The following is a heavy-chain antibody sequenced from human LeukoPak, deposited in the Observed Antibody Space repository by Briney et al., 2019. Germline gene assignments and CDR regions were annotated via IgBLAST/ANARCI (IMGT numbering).Heavy chain of an antibody. CDR2: IKQDGSEK. CDR3: ASSGGSWYSNY. Sequence: GGSLRLSCAASGFTFSSYWMSWVRQAPGKGLEWVANIKQDGSEKYYVDSVKGRFTISRDNAKNSLYLQMNSLRAEDTAVYYCASSGGSWYSNYWGQGTMVTVSS. V-gene: IGHV3-7*01. D-gene: IGHD6-13*01. CDR1: GFTFSSYW. J-gene: IGHJ3*01.